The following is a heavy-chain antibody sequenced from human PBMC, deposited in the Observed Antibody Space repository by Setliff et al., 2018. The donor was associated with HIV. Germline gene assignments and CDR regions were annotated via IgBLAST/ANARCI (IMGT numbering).Heavy chain of an antibody. CDR2: VNHGGST. V-gene: IGHV4-34*01. D-gene: IGHD2-2*01. CDR1: GGSFSGYY. CDR3: VASSSWSCRLNF. J-gene: IGHJ4*02. Sequence: PSETLSLTCAVYGGSFSGYYSWIRQAPGKGLVWIGEVNHGGSTHHNASLKSRLTISIDTSKKQFSLKLTSVTAADAAVYYCVASSSWSCRLNFWGPGTLVTVSS.